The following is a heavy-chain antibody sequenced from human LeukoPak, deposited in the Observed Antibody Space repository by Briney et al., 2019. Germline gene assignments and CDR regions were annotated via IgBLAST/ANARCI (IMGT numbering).Heavy chain of an antibody. J-gene: IGHJ4*02. V-gene: IGHV1-2*02. CDR3: ARVGPGGTTSFGY. Sequence: GASVKVSCKASGYTFTGYYMHWVRQAPGQGLEWMGWINPNSGGTNYAQKFQGRVTMTRGTSISTAYMELSRLRSDDTAVYYCARVGPGGTTSFGYWGQGTLVTVSS. CDR2: INPNSGGT. D-gene: IGHD1-7*01. CDR1: GYTFTGYY.